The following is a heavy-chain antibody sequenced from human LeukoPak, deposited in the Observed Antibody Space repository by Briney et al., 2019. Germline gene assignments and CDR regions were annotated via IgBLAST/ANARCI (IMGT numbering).Heavy chain of an antibody. CDR3: AKEIQDGVQLGPIDY. D-gene: IGHD1-1*01. V-gene: IGHV3-7*01. CDR2: IKEDGNEK. J-gene: IGHJ4*02. Sequence: PGGSLRLSCAASGFTFSKCFMSWVRQAPGKGLEWVATIKEDGNEKNYMDSVEGRFTIFRDNAKHALYLQMNSLRVEDTAVYYCAKEIQDGVQLGPIDYWGQGTLVTVSS. CDR1: GFTFSKCF.